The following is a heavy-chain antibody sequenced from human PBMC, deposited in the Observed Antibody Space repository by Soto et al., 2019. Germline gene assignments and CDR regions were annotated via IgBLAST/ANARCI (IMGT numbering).Heavy chain of an antibody. CDR3: TTFPNTYDFWSGTKDG. Sequence: VGSLRLSCAASGFTFSNAWMSWVRQAPGKELEWVGRIKSKTDGGTTDYAAPVKGRFTISRDDSKNTLYLQMNSLKTEDTAVYYCTTFPNTYDFWSGTKDGWGQGTLVTVSS. V-gene: IGHV3-15*01. CDR2: IKSKTDGGTT. D-gene: IGHD3-3*01. J-gene: IGHJ4*02. CDR1: GFTFSNAW.